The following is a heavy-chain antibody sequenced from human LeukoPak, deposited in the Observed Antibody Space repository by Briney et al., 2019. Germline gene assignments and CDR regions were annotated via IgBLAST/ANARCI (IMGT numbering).Heavy chain of an antibody. D-gene: IGHD3-10*01. CDR2: ISGSGGST. Sequence: GGSLRLSCAASGFTFSSYATSWVRQAPGKGLEWVSAISGSGGSTYYADSVKGRFTISRDNSKDTLYLQMNSLRAEDTAVYYCAEDAPQVRGVIPYFDYWGQGTLVTASS. CDR3: AEDAPQVRGVIPYFDY. CDR1: GFTFSSYA. J-gene: IGHJ4*02. V-gene: IGHV3-23*01.